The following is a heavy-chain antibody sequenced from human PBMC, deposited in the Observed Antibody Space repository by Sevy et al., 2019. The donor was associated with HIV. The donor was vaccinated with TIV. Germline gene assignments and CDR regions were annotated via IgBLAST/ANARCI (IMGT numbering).Heavy chain of an antibody. Sequence: GGSLRLSCAASVFTFSSYWMHWVRQAPGKGLVWVSRINSDGSSTSYADSVKGRFTISRDNAKNTLYLQMNSLRAEDTAVYYCARAVYSSGSPFDYWGQGTLVTVSS. J-gene: IGHJ4*02. CDR3: ARAVYSSGSPFDY. V-gene: IGHV3-74*01. CDR2: INSDGSST. D-gene: IGHD6-19*01. CDR1: VFTFSSYW.